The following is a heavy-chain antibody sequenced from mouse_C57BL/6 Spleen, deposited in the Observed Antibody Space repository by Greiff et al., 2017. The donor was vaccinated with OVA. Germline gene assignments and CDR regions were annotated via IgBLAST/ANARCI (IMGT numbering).Heavy chain of an antibody. CDR1: GYTFTSYW. D-gene: IGHD1-2*01. Sequence: QVQLQQPGAELVMPGASVKLSCKASGYTFTSYWMHWVKQRPGQGLEWIGEIDPSDSYTNYNQKFKGKSTLTVDKSSSTAYMQLSSLTSEDSAVYYCCRFITTGAFAYGGQGTLGTGSA. CDR3: CRFITTGAFAY. V-gene: IGHV1-69*01. J-gene: IGHJ3*01. CDR2: IDPSDSYT.